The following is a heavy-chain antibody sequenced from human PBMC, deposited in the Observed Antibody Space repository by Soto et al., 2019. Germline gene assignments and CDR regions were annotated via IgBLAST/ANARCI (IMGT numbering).Heavy chain of an antibody. V-gene: IGHV3-23*01. D-gene: IGHD2-15*01. CDR1: GFTFSNYA. CDR2: VGGSGDST. CDR3: AKSPLGYCSGGSCYPPLYFDY. J-gene: IGHJ4*02. Sequence: EVQLLDSGGGLVQPGGSLRLSCAASGFTFSNYAMSWVRQAPGKGLEWVSGVGGSGDSTYYADSVKGRFTISRDNSKDTLYLQMTILRAEDTAVYYCAKSPLGYCSGGSCYPPLYFDYWGQGTLVTVSS.